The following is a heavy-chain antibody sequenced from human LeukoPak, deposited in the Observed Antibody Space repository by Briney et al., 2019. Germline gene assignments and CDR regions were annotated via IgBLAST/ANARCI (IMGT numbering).Heavy chain of an antibody. J-gene: IGHJ1*01. CDR3: ARESLPIAAATEYFQH. D-gene: IGHD6-13*01. Sequence: GGSLRLSCAASGFTVSSNYMTWVRQAPGKGLEWVSVVYGGDTTYYADSVKGRFTISRDNSKNTLYLQMNSPRAEDTAVYYCARESLPIAAATEYFQHWGQGTLVTVSS. V-gene: IGHV3-66*01. CDR1: GFTVSSNY. CDR2: VYGGDTT.